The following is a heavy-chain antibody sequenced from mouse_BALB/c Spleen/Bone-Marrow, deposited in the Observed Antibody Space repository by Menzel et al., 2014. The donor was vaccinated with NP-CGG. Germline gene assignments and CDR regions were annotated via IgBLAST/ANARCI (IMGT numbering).Heavy chain of an antibody. CDR1: GYPFSSYW. CDR3: ARKYGDY. D-gene: IGHD2-10*02. Sequence: QFQLQQSGAALVRPGSSVKISCKASGYPFSSYWMNWVKQRPGQGLEWIGQIYPGDGETNYNGKFKGNATLTADKSSSTAYMQLISLTSEDSAVYFCARKYGDYWGQGTTLTGSS. V-gene: IGHV1-80*01. J-gene: IGHJ2*01. CDR2: IYPGDGET.